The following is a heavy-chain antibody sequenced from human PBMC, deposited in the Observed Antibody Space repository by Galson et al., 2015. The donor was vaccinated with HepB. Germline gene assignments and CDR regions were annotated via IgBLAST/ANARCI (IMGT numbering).Heavy chain of an antibody. Sequence: SVKVSCKASGFTFTSSAVQWLRQARGQRLEWIGWIVVGSGNTNYAQKFQERVTITRDMSTSTAYMELSSLRSEDTAVYYCAAYSSGSRLAFDIWGQGTMVTVSS. D-gene: IGHD6-19*01. J-gene: IGHJ3*02. CDR2: IVVGSGNT. V-gene: IGHV1-58*01. CDR1: GFTFTSSA. CDR3: AAYSSGSRLAFDI.